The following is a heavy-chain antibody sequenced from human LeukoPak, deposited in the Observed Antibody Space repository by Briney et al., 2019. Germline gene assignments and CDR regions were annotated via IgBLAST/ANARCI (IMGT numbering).Heavy chain of an antibody. CDR2: IDPNTGGT. Sequence: GASVKVSCKASGYTFTGYYMHWVRQAPGQGLEWMGWIDPNTGGTKYVQNFQGRVTMTRDTSINTAYMELSRLRSDDTAVYYCARVPGGSSSWYYFDYWGQGTLVTVSS. V-gene: IGHV1-2*02. J-gene: IGHJ4*02. CDR3: ARVPGGSSSWYYFDY. D-gene: IGHD6-13*01. CDR1: GYTFTGYY.